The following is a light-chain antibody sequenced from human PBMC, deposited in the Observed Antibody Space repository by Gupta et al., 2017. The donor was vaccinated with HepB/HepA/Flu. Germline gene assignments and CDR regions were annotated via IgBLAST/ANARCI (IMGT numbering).Light chain of an antibody. CDR1: QRISRY. CDR3: QQRGAWPRT. Sequence: EIVLTQSPGTLALSPGERATLSCRASQRISRYLAWYQPKAGQAPRLLISDASNRASGVPGRFSGGGSWKVFTLTNSSLEPEDFAIYFCQQRGAWPRTFGQGTKLEIK. CDR2: DAS. V-gene: IGKV3-11*01. J-gene: IGKJ2*01.